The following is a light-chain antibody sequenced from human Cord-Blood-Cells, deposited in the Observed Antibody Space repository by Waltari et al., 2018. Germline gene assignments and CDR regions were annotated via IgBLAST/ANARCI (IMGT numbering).Light chain of an antibody. Sequence: QSALTQPRSVSGSPGQSVTISCTGTSSDVGGYNYVSWYQQHPGNAPKLMIYEVSKRASGVPDRFSGSKSGNTASLTISGLQAEDEADYYCCSYAGSYVVFGGGTKLTVL. V-gene: IGLV2-11*01. CDR3: CSYAGSYVV. CDR2: EVS. CDR1: SSDVGGYNY. J-gene: IGLJ2*01.